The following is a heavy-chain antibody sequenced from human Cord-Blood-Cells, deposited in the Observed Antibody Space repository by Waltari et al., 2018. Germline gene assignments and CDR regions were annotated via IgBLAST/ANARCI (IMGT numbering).Heavy chain of an antibody. CDR1: GGTFSSYA. CDR3: ARDKHDFWRGYYDAFDI. J-gene: IGHJ3*02. Sequence: QVQLVQSGAEVKKPGSSVKVSCKASGGTFSSYAISCVRQAPGQGLEWMGRIIPILGIANYAQKFQGRVTMTADKSTSTAYMELSSLRSEDTAVYYCARDKHDFWRGYYDAFDIWGQGTMVTVSS. V-gene: IGHV1-69*09. CDR2: IIPILGIA. D-gene: IGHD3-3*01.